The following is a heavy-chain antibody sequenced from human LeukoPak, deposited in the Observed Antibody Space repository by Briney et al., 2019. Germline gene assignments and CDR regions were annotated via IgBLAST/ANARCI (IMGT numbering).Heavy chain of an antibody. Sequence: GGSLRLSCAASGFTFNSFVMTWVRQAPGKGLEWVSCISGSGGSTYYADSVKGRFTISRDNSKNTLYLQMNSLRADDTAVYYCAKGTTAVFDYWGQGTLVTVSS. CDR3: AKGTTAVFDY. V-gene: IGHV3-23*01. J-gene: IGHJ4*02. CDR1: GFTFNSFV. CDR2: ISGSGGST. D-gene: IGHD4-11*01.